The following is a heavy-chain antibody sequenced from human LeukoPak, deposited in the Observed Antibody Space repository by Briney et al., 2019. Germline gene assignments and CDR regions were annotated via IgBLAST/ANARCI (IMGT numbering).Heavy chain of an antibody. CDR2: IIPIFGTA. CDR1: GGTFNSYA. CDR3: ARENTIYCSGGSCYSSSPADY. V-gene: IGHV1-69*05. D-gene: IGHD2-15*01. Sequence: ASVKVSCKASGGTFNSYAISWVRQAPGQGLEWMGRIIPIFGTANYAQKFQGRVTITTDESTSTAYMELSSLRSEDTAVYYCARENTIYCSGGSCYSSSPADYWGQGTLVTVSS. J-gene: IGHJ4*02.